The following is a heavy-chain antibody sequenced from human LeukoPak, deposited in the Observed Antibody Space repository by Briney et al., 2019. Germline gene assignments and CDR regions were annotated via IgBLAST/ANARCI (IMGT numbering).Heavy chain of an antibody. V-gene: IGHV3-48*03. CDR1: GFTFSSYE. CDR2: ISSRGSTI. CDR3: ARDTVTKPGVDYFDF. D-gene: IGHD4-17*01. J-gene: IGHJ4*02. Sequence: GGSLRLSCGASGFTFSSYEMNWVRQAPGKGLEWVSFISSRGSTIYHADSVKGRFTISRDNAKNSLYLQMSSLRAEDTAVYFCARDTVTKPGVDYFDFWGQGTLVTVSS.